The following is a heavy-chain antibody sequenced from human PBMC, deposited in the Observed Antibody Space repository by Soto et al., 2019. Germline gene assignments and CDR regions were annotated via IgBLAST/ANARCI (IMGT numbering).Heavy chain of an antibody. Sequence: ASVKVSCKASGYTFIYYSIHWVRQAPGQGLEWMGILDPSGGTTNYAQKFQGGVTMTRDTSTSTVYMELSSLRSEDTAVYYCARTLTSSGMDVWGQGPMVTVSS. CDR3: ARTLTSSGMDV. D-gene: IGHD2-2*01. J-gene: IGHJ6*02. CDR2: LDPSGGTT. CDR1: GYTFIYYS. V-gene: IGHV1-46*01.